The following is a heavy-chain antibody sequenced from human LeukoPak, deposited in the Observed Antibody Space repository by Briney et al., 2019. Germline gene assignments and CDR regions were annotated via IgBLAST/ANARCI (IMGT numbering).Heavy chain of an antibody. J-gene: IGHJ6*03. Sequence: GGTLRLSCAASGFSFSNYGMNWGRQAPGKGLEWVSGIIGSGGTTYYADAVKGLVTSSRDTSKNTLYLQMHSLRAADPAVYYCARGPAPLYYYYYMDVWGKGTTVTVSS. D-gene: IGHD1-14*01. V-gene: IGHV3-23*01. CDR3: ARGPAPLYYYYYMDV. CDR1: GFSFSNYG. CDR2: IIGSGGTT.